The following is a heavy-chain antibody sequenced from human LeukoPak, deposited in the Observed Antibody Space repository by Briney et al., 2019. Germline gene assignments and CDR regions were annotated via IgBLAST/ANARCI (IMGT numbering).Heavy chain of an antibody. J-gene: IGHJ6*03. CDR2: IYHSGST. D-gene: IGHD6-19*01. CDR3: ARDSGSGWYSHYYYYMDV. V-gene: IGHV4-38-2*02. Sequence: PSETLSLTCTVSGYSISSGYYWGWIRQPPGKGLEWFGSIYHSGSTYYNPSLKSRVTISVDTSKNQFSLKLSSVTAADTAVYYGARDSGSGWYSHYYYYMDVWGKGTTVTVSS. CDR1: GYSISSGYY.